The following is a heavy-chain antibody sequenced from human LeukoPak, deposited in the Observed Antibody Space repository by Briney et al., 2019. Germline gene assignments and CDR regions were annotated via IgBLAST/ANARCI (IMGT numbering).Heavy chain of an antibody. CDR2: VYSNGYT. J-gene: IGHJ3*02. D-gene: IGHD2-15*01. V-gene: IGHV4-61*08. CDR3: ARAVGDWDAFDI. Sequence: PSETLSLTCTVSGGSISSGDYYWTWIRQPPGKGLEWIGYVYSNGYTKYNPSLQSRVTMSILTSKNQFSLKLSSVTAADTAVYYCARAVGDWDAFDIWGQGTMVTVSS. CDR1: GGSISSGDYY.